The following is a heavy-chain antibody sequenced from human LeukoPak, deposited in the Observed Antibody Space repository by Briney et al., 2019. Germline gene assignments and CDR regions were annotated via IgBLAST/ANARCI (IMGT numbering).Heavy chain of an antibody. CDR1: GYTFTGHY. CDR2: INGNTGDT. V-gene: IGHV1-2*02. D-gene: IGHD6-13*01. J-gene: IGHJ4*02. CDR3: AREYSSSLFDY. Sequence: ASVKVSCKASGYTFTGHYVHWVRQAPGQGLEWMGWINGNTGDTNYAQRFQGRVTMIRETSISTMYMEQSRLRSDDTAVYCCAREYSSSLFDYWGQGTLVTVSS.